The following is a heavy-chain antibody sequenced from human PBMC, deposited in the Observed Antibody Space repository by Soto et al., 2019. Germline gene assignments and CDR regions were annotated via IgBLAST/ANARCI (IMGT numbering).Heavy chain of an antibody. CDR1: GFTFSDYY. D-gene: IGHD5-12*01. CDR3: ARDHHRYSGYDYVDY. Sequence: QVQLVESGGGLVKPGGSLRLSCAASGFTFSDYYMSWIRQAPGKGLEWVSYISSSSRYTNYADSVKGRFTISRDNAKTSLYLQMNSLRAEDTAVYYCARDHHRYSGYDYVDYWGQGTLVTVSS. V-gene: IGHV3-11*05. J-gene: IGHJ4*02. CDR2: ISSSSRYT.